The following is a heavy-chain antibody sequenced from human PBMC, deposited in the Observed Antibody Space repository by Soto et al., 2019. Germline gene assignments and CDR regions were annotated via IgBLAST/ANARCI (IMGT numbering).Heavy chain of an antibody. J-gene: IGHJ6*02. V-gene: IGHV1-2*04. CDR1: GYTFTGYY. Sequence: GASVKVSCKASGYTFTGYYMHWVRQAPGQGLEWMGWINPNSGGTNYAQKFQGWVTMTRDTSISTAYMELSRLRSDDTAVYYCARAYYGSGSYSPYYYYYGMDVWAKGPRSPSP. D-gene: IGHD3-10*01. CDR3: ARAYYGSGSYSPYYYYYGMDV. CDR2: INPNSGGT.